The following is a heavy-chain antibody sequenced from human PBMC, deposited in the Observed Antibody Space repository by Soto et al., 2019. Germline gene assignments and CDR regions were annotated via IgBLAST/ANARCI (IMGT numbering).Heavy chain of an antibody. J-gene: IGHJ6*02. D-gene: IGHD6-19*01. CDR2: INPNSGGT. Sequence: QVQLVQSGAEVKKPGASVKVSCKASGYTFTGYYMHWVRQAPGQGLEWMGWINPNSGGTNYAQKFQGGVTMTRDPAISTAYRELSRLRSDDTAVYYCARGPESSGWDRAYYYYGMDVWGQGTTVTVSS. V-gene: IGHV1-2*02. CDR3: ARGPESSGWDRAYYYYGMDV. CDR1: GYTFTGYY.